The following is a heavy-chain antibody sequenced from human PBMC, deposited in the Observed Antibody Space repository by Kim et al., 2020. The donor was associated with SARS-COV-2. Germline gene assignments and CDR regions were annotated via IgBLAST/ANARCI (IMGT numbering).Heavy chain of an antibody. J-gene: IGHJ6*02. V-gene: IGHV6-1*01. CDR3: ARDRTGYYYGSGSSTRYYGMDV. Sequence: SQTLSLTCAISGDSVSSNSAAWNWIRQSPSRGLEWLGRTYYRSKWYNDYAVSVKSRITINPDTSKNQFSLQLNSVTPEDTAVYYCARDRTGYYYGSGSSTRYYGMDVWGQGTTVTVSS. D-gene: IGHD3-10*01. CDR1: GDSVSSNSAA. CDR2: TYYRSKWYN.